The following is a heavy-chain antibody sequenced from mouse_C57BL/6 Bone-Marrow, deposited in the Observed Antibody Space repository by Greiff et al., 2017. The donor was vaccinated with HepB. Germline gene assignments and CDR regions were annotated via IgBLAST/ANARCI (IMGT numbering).Heavy chain of an antibody. CDR3: ASDGYDGFAY. D-gene: IGHD2-2*01. V-gene: IGHV2-2*01. CDR2: IWSGGST. J-gene: IGHJ3*01. Sequence: VKLVESGPGLVQPSQSLSITCTVSGFSLTSYGVHWVRQSPGKGLEWLGVIWSGGSTDYNAAFRSRLSISKDNSKSQVFFKMSSLQADDTAIYYYASDGYDGFAYWGQGTLVTVSA. CDR1: GFSLTSYG.